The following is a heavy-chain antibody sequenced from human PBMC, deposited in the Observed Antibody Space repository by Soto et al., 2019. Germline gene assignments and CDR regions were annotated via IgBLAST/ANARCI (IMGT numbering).Heavy chain of an antibody. J-gene: IGHJ3*02. Sequence: GASVEVSRKTSGDPFTNYYMHWVGQAPGQGLEWMGIINPSGGGTTYAQKFQGRVTMTRDTSTSTVYMDLSSLRSEDTAVYYCARDFTGNRGSGAFDIWGQGTMVTVSS. D-gene: IGHD2-15*01. CDR1: GDPFTNYY. CDR2: INPSGGGT. V-gene: IGHV1-46*01. CDR3: ARDFTGNRGSGAFDI.